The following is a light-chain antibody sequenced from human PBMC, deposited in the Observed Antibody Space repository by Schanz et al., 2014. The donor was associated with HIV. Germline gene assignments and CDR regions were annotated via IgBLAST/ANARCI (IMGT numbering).Light chain of an antibody. CDR1: SSDIG. CDR2: AVN. V-gene: IGLV2-8*01. Sequence: QSALTQPRSVSGSPGQSVTISCTGASSDIGVSWYQQYPGNAPKLMIFAVNRRTSGVPDRFSGAKSGNTAFLLVSGLQDEDEADYCCASYGGSNNLLFGGGTKLPVL. J-gene: IGLJ2*01. CDR3: ASYGGSNNLL.